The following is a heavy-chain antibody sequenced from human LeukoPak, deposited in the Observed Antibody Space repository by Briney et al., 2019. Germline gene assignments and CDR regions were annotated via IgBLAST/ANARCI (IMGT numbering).Heavy chain of an antibody. D-gene: IGHD3-10*01. V-gene: IGHV5-51*01. CDR3: ARRYGSGSSPTLDY. CDR1: GYTFTSYW. J-gene: IGHJ4*02. Sequence: GESLKISCKGSGYTFTSYWIGWVRQIPGKGLEWMGIIYPGDSDTRDSPSFQGQVPISADKSISTAYLQWSSLKASDTAMYYCARRYGSGSSPTLDYWGQGTLVTVSS. CDR2: IYPGDSDT.